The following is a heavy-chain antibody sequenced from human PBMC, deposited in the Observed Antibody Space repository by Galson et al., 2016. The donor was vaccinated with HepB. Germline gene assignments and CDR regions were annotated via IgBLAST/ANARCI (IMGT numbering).Heavy chain of an antibody. Sequence: ETLSLTCTVSGGSISSHYWTWIRQPAGKGLEWIGCIRTSGRINYNPSLKSRVTMSVDTSKNQLSLKLSSVTAADTAVYYCVSWARSSDRDFWGQGTLVTVSS. J-gene: IGHJ4*02. CDR3: VSWARSSDRDF. V-gene: IGHV4-4*07. CDR1: GGSISSHY. CDR2: IRTSGRI. D-gene: IGHD6-6*01.